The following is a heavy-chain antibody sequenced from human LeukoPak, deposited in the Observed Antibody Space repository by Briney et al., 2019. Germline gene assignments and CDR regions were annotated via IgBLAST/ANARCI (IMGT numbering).Heavy chain of an antibody. CDR1: GYSISSGYY. CDR3: VTYYYGSGSLDWFDP. Sequence: SETLSLTRAVSGYSISSGYYWGWIRQPPGKGLEWIGSIYHSGSTYYNPSLKSRVTISVDTSKNQFSLKLSSVTAADTAVYYCVTYYYGSGSLDWFDPWGQGTLVTVSS. CDR2: IYHSGST. D-gene: IGHD3-10*01. V-gene: IGHV4-38-2*01. J-gene: IGHJ5*02.